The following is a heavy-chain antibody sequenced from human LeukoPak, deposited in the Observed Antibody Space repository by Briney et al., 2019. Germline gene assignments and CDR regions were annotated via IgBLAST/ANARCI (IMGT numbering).Heavy chain of an antibody. Sequence: ASVKVSCTASGYTFTSYDINWVRQAPGQGLEWMGWMNPNSGNTGYAQKFQGRVTMTRSTSISTAYMELSSLRSEDTAVYYCARGSTVDTVATPLKYWGPGTLVTVSS. J-gene: IGHJ4*02. D-gene: IGHD5-12*01. CDR3: ARGSTVDTVATPLKY. V-gene: IGHV1-8*01. CDR1: GYTFTSYD. CDR2: MNPNSGNT.